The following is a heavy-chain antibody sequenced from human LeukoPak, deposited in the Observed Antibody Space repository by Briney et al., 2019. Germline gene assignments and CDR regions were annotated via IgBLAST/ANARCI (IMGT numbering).Heavy chain of an antibody. CDR2: FCGGSA. D-gene: IGHD3-10*01. CDR3: ARVSGSFDM. CDR1: GFTPTNYA. Sequence: GGSLRLSSAASGFTPTNYAMAWGRQAPGKGLEWVSAFCGGSAYYADSVKGRFTISRDNSKNTLYLQVNSLRADDTAVYYCARVSGSFDMWGQGTMVTVSS. J-gene: IGHJ3*02. V-gene: IGHV3-23*01.